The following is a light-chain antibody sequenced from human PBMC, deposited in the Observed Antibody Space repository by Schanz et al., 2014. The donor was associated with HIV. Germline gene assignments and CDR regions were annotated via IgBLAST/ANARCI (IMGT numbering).Light chain of an antibody. Sequence: QSALTQPPSASGSPGQSVTISCTGTSSDVGDYDFVSWYQQHPGKAPKLMIYEVSKRPSGVPDRFSGSKSGTSVSLAITGLQAEDEADYYCLSYDRSLSGPYVFGTGTKLTVL. CDR2: EVS. CDR3: LSYDRSLSGPYV. CDR1: SSDVGDYDF. J-gene: IGLJ1*01. V-gene: IGLV2-8*01.